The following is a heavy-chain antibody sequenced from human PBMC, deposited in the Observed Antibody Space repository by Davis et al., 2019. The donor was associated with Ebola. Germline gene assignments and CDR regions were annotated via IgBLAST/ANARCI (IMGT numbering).Heavy chain of an antibody. CDR3: ARDSLDHDAFDI. Sequence: GESLKISCAASGFTFSSYAMHWVRQAPGKGLEWVAVISYDGSNKYYADSVKGRFTISRDNSKNTLYLQMNSLRAEDTAVYYCARDSLDHDAFDIWGQGTMVTVSS. CDR1: GFTFSSYA. D-gene: IGHD3/OR15-3a*01. J-gene: IGHJ3*02. V-gene: IGHV3-30-3*01. CDR2: ISYDGSNK.